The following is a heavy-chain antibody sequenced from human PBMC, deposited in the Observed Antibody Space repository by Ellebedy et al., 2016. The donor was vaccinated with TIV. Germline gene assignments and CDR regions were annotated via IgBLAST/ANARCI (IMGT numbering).Heavy chain of an antibody. V-gene: IGHV5-51*01. CDR3: ARPVHDNGGYLYYFDY. CDR1: GYSFSNYW. D-gene: IGHD3-22*01. J-gene: IGHJ4*02. CDR2: IYPGDSDT. Sequence: GESLKISCKGSGYSFSNYWIGWVRQMPGKGLEWMGVIYPGDSDTKYSPSFQGQVTISADKSISTAYLQWSSLKASDTAMYYCARPVHDNGGYLYYFDYWGQGILVTVSS.